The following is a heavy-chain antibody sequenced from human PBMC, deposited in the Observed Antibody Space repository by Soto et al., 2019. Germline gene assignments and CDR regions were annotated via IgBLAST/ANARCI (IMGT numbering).Heavy chain of an antibody. J-gene: IGHJ5*02. CDR3: ARWWSGSRQGVDP. D-gene: IGHD3-3*01. Sequence: QVQLQESGPGLVKPSQTLSLTCTFSGGSISSGDYYWSWIRQHPGKVLEWIGYIYYSGSTYYNPSLKSRVTISVDTSKNQFSLKLSSVTAADTAVYYCARWWSGSRQGVDPWGQGTLVTVSS. V-gene: IGHV4-31*03. CDR2: IYYSGST. CDR1: GGSISSGDYY.